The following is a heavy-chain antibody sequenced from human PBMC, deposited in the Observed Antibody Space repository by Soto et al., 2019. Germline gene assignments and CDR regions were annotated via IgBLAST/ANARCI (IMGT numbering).Heavy chain of an antibody. CDR3: ARETIFGESENYYYGMDV. V-gene: IGHV1-24*01. J-gene: IGHJ6*02. Sequence: ASVKVSCMVSGYTLTELSMHWVRQAPGKGLEWMGGFDPEDGETIYAQKFQGRVTMTEDTSTDTAYMELSSLRSEDTAVYYCARETIFGESENYYYGMDVWGQGTTVTVSS. CDR1: GYTLTELS. D-gene: IGHD3-3*01. CDR2: FDPEDGET.